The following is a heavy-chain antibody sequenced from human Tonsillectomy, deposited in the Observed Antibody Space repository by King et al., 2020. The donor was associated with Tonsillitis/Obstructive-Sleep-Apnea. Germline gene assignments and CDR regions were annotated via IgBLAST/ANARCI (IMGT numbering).Heavy chain of an antibody. Sequence: VQLVESGGGLVKPGGSLRLSCAASGFTLSNAWMSWVRQAPGKGLEWVGRIKSKTDGGTTDYAAPVKGRFTISRDDSKNTLYLQMNSLKTEDTAVYYCTTEADTMVRGVIPLAFDYWGLGTLVTVSS. V-gene: IGHV3-15*01. CDR1: GFTLSNAW. J-gene: IGHJ4*02. CDR3: TTEADTMVRGVIPLAFDY. D-gene: IGHD3-10*01. CDR2: IKSKTDGGTT.